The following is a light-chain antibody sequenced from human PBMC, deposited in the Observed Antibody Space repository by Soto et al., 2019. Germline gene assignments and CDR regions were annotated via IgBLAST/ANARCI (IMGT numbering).Light chain of an antibody. CDR2: AAS. CDR3: QQSYIIPYT. J-gene: IGKJ2*01. V-gene: IGKV1-39*01. CDR1: QSISSS. Sequence: DIQMTQSPSSLSASVGDRVTITCRASQSISSSLNWYQQKPGKAPNLLIYAASSLQSGVPSRFSGSGSGTDFTLTISRLQSEDFATYYCQQSYIIPYTFGQGTRLEIK.